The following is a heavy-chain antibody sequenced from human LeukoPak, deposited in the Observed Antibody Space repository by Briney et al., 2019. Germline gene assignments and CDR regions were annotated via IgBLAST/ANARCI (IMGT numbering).Heavy chain of an antibody. CDR2: IVSSGGAK. CDR1: EFTFSDYY. CDR3: ARDGSGSYSASFDH. Sequence: GGSLRLSCTVSEFTFSDYYISWIRQAPGKGLEWISCIVSSGGAKNYADSVKGRFTISTDNAKNSAYLQMNSLRAEDTAVYYCARDGSGSYSASFDHWGKGTLVSVSS. J-gene: IGHJ4*02. D-gene: IGHD3-10*01. V-gene: IGHV3-11*04.